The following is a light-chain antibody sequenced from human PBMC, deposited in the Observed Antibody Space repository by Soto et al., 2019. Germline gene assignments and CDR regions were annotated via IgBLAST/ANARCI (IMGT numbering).Light chain of an antibody. Sequence: DLQMTQSPSILSASVGDRVTITCRASQSISSWLAWYQQKPGKAPKLLIYKASGLESGVPSRFSGSGSGTDFTLTISSLQPDDFANYYCQQYNSYSPLTFGGGTKVDIK. V-gene: IGKV1-5*03. CDR1: QSISSW. CDR2: KAS. J-gene: IGKJ4*01. CDR3: QQYNSYSPLT.